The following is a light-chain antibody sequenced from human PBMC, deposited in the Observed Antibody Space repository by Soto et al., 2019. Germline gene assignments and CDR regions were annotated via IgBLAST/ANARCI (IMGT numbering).Light chain of an antibody. CDR3: QEYKTGPGYN. Sequence: DIQMTQSTSTLSASVGDRVTITCRASQSFGRWLAWYQQKPGKAPELLIYKTSTLKRGVPSRFSGSGSGTEFTLTISSLQPDDFATYYCQEYKTGPGYNFVQGTRLEIK. J-gene: IGKJ2*01. CDR2: KTS. CDR1: QSFGRW. V-gene: IGKV1-5*03.